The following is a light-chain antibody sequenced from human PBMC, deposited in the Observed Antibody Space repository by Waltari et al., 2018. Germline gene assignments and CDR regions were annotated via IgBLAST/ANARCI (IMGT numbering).Light chain of an antibody. CDR3: CSKVGSSVF. V-gene: IGLV2-23*03. J-gene: IGLJ2*01. CDR1: NSNVGSYNL. Sequence: SGLTQPAPVSGSPGQSITISCTGFNSNVGSYNLVSWYQQHPGKAPKLLIYEGNRRPSGVSNRFSGSKSDNTASLTLSGLQAEDEADYYCCSKVGSSVFFGGGTKLTVL. CDR2: EGN.